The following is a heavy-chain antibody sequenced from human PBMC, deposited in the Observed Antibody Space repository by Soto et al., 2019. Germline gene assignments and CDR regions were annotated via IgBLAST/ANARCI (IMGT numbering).Heavy chain of an antibody. J-gene: IGHJ6*02. CDR3: ARLKRWLQRAYYYYGMDV. Sequence: SDTLSLTCAFYGLSFSCYDLSWIRQPPGKGLEWIGEINHSGSTNYNPSLKSRVTISVDTSKNQFSLKLSSVTAADTAVYYCARLKRWLQRAYYYYGMDVWGQGTTVNVSS. V-gene: IGHV4-34*01. CDR1: GLSFSCYD. CDR2: INHSGST. D-gene: IGHD5-12*01.